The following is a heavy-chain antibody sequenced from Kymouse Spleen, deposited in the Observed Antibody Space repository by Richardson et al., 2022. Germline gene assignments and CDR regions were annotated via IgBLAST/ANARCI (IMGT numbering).Heavy chain of an antibody. Sequence: EVQLVESGGGLIQPGGSLRLSCAASGFTVSSNYMSWVRQAPGKGLEWVSVIYSCGSTYYADSVKGRFTISRDNSKNTLYLQMNSLRAEDTAVYYCARSITGTTDYFDYWGQGTLVTVSS. V-gene: IGHV3-66*03. CDR2: IYSCGST. D-gene: IGHD1-7*01. CDR1: GFTVSSNY. J-gene: IGHJ4*02. CDR3: ARSITGTTDYFDY.